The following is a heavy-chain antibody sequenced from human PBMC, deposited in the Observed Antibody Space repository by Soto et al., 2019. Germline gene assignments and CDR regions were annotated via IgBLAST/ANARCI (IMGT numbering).Heavy chain of an antibody. CDR2: ISWNSGSI. CDR3: AKDIRRFLEWLLSFDY. D-gene: IGHD3-3*01. CDR1: GFTFDDYA. Sequence: GGSLRLSCAASGFTFDDYAMHWVRQAPGKGLEWVSGISWNSGSIGYADSVKGRFTISRDNAENSLYLQMNSLRAEDTALYYCAKDIRRFLEWLLSFDYWGQGTLVTVSS. J-gene: IGHJ4*02. V-gene: IGHV3-9*01.